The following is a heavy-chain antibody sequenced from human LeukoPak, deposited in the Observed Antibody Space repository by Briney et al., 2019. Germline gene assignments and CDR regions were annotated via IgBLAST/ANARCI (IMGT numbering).Heavy chain of an antibody. Sequence: PGGSLRLSCAASGFTFSKYAMTWVRQAPGKGLEWVSGISVSGGSTNYADSVKGRFTISRDNSKNTLYLQMNSLRAEDTAVYYCAKRITIFGVVMIYYYYGMDVWGQGTTVTVSS. J-gene: IGHJ6*02. D-gene: IGHD3-3*01. CDR3: AKRITIFGVVMIYYYYGMDV. CDR1: GFTFSKYA. CDR2: ISVSGGST. V-gene: IGHV3-23*01.